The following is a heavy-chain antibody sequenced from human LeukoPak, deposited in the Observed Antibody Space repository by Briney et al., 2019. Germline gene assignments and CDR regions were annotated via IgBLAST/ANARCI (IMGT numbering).Heavy chain of an antibody. D-gene: IGHD1-26*01. CDR1: GGSISSYY. Sequence: PSETLSLTCTVSGGSISSYYWSWIRQPPGRGLEWIGYISYSGSTDYNPSLKSRVTISLDTSKNQFSLRLSSVTAADTAVYYCARETRLHSGSYSNDAFDIWGQGTMVTVSS. CDR3: ARETRLHSGSYSNDAFDI. CDR2: ISYSGST. V-gene: IGHV4-59*01. J-gene: IGHJ3*02.